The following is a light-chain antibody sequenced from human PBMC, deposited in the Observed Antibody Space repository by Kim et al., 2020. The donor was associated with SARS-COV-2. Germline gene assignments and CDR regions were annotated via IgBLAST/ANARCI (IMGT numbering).Light chain of an antibody. CDR1: RSNIGSNP. J-gene: IGLJ2*01. CDR3: AAWDESLDGFLV. V-gene: IGLV1-44*01. CDR2: SNS. Sequence: QSVIVSCYGSRSNIGSNPVNWNQHVPGTAPKLLIYSNSDRPSGVPDRFTASKSDTSAALAISGLQSEDETTYYCAAWDESLDGFLVFGGGTQLTVL.